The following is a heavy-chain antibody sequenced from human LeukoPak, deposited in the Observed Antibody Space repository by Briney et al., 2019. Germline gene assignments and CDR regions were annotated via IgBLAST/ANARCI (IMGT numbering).Heavy chain of an antibody. CDR3: ARGGRIALTGYPVSDAFDI. Sequence: GGSLRLSCAASGFTFGNAWMTWVRQAPGKGLEWVAVISYDGSNEYYVDSVKGRFTISRDNSKNTLYLQVNSLRSDDTAVYYCARGGRIALTGYPVSDAFDIWGQGTMVTVSS. J-gene: IGHJ3*02. V-gene: IGHV3-30*03. CDR2: ISYDGSNE. D-gene: IGHD3-9*01. CDR1: GFTFGNAW.